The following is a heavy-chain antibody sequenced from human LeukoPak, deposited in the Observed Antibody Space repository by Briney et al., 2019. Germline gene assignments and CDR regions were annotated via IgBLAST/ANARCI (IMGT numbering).Heavy chain of an antibody. J-gene: IGHJ4*02. CDR3: ARDDGYNFWYFDY. V-gene: IGHV4-59*01. CDR1: GGSISSYY. Sequence: PSETLSLTCTVYGGSISSYYWSWIRQPPGKGLEWIAYMYYSGSTNYNPSLKSRVTISVDTSKNQFSLTLSSVTAADTAVYYCARDDGYNFWYFDYWGQGTLVTVSS. CDR2: MYYSGST. D-gene: IGHD5-24*01.